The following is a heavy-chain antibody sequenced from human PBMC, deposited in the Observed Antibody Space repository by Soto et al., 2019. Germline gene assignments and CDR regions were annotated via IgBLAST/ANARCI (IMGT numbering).Heavy chain of an antibody. CDR2: IRSKANSDAT. Sequence: PWGSLRLSWAASGFTFSGSAMHWVRQAPGKGLEWVGRIRSKANSDATVYAASVKGRFTISRDDSKNTAYLQMNSLKTEDTAVYYCTTPSINYDILTDYFNYWGQGSLVTVSS. CDR1: GFTFSGSA. V-gene: IGHV3-73*01. J-gene: IGHJ4*02. D-gene: IGHD3-9*01. CDR3: TTPSINYDILTDYFNY.